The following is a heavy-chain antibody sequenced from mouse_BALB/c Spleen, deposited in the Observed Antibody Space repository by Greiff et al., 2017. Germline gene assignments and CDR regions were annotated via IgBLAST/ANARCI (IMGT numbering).Heavy chain of an antibody. CDR1: GYTFTNYW. D-gene: IGHD1-1*01. Sequence: VMLVESGAELVRPGTSVKISCKASGYTFTNYWLGWVKQRPGHGLEWIGDIYPGGGYTNYNEKFKGKATLTADTSSSTAYMQLSSLTSEDSAVYFCARLRYGSSETSFAYWGQGTLVTVSA. J-gene: IGHJ3*01. V-gene: IGHV1-63*02. CDR3: ARLRYGSSETSFAY. CDR2: IYPGGGYT.